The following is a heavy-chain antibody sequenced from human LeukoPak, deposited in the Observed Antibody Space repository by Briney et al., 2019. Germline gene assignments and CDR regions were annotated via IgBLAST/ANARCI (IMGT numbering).Heavy chain of an antibody. V-gene: IGHV1-8*01. CDR1: GYTFTSYD. CDR2: MNPNRGDT. J-gene: IGHJ4*02. D-gene: IGHD3-10*01. CDR3: AKDLMVRGVTPHRVGY. Sequence: ASVKVSCKASGYTFTSYDIHWVRQATGQGLEWMGRMNPNRGDTDYAQKFQGRVTMTRNTSISTAYMELSSLRSEDTALYYCAKDLMVRGVTPHRVGYWGQGTLVTVSS.